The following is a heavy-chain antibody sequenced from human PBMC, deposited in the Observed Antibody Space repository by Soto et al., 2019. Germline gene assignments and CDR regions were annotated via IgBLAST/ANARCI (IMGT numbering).Heavy chain of an antibody. CDR2: IKSKTDGETT. V-gene: IGHV3-15*07. CDR3: ARDRSVFSAGGDPTPASTFGVDY. D-gene: IGHD2-21*02. CDR1: GFSFTNAW. J-gene: IGHJ4*02. Sequence: PGGSLRLSCGASGFSFTNAWMTWVRQAPGKGPEGVAHIKSKTDGETTGYAAAVKGRFTISRDNAKNSLYLQMNSLRDEDTAVYYCARDRSVFSAGGDPTPASTFGVDYWGQGTLVTVSS.